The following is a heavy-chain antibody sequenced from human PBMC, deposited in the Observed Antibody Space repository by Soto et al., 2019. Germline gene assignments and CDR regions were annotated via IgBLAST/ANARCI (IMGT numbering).Heavy chain of an antibody. CDR2: TYYRSKWYN. CDR3: ARDLSSGHSNYGKYYFDY. D-gene: IGHD4-4*01. CDR1: GDSVSSNSAA. Sequence: SQTLSLTCAISGDSVSSNSAAWNWIRQSPSRGLEWLGRTYYRSKWYNDYAVSVKSRITINPDTSKNQLSLQLNSVTPEDTAVYYCARDLSSGHSNYGKYYFDYWGQGTLVTVSS. J-gene: IGHJ4*02. V-gene: IGHV6-1*01.